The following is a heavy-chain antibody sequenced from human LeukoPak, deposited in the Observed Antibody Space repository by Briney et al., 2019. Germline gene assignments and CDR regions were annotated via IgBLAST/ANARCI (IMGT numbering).Heavy chain of an antibody. V-gene: IGHV3-23*01. CDR1: GFTFSNYA. D-gene: IGHD1-26*01. Sequence: PGGSLRVSRAASGFTFSNYAMSWVRQAPGKGLEWVSAISGSGTYTYYADSVKGRLTISRDNSKNTLYLQMNSLRAEDTAVYYCAKDLGAGVTSSGYFDYWGQGTLVTVSS. CDR3: AKDLGAGVTSSGYFDY. CDR2: ISGSGTYT. J-gene: IGHJ4*02.